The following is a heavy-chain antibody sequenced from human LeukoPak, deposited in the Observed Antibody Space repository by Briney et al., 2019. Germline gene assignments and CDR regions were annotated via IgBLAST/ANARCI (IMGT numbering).Heavy chain of an antibody. CDR1: GFTVSSNY. D-gene: IGHD6-13*01. V-gene: IGHV3-53*04. J-gene: IGHJ4*02. CDR3: ASHSSSWYRGGLVDY. CDR2: IYSGGST. Sequence: PGGSLRLSCAASGFTVSSNYMSWVRQAPGKGLEWVSVIYSGGSTYYAASVKGRFTISRHNSKNTLYLQMNSLRAEDTAVYYCASHSSSWYRGGLVDYWGQGTLVTVSS.